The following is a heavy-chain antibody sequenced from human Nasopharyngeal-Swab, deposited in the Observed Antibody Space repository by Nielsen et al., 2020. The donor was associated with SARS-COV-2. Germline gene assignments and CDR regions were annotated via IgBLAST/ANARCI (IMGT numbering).Heavy chain of an antibody. J-gene: IGHJ6*03. CDR3: ASLRYYDFWSGYYPKDYYYYMDV. D-gene: IGHD3-3*01. CDR1: GLTFSSYS. Sequence: GGSLRLSCAASGLTFSSYSMNWVRQAPGKGLEWVSSISSSSSYIYYADSVKGRFTISRDNAKNSLYLQMNSLRAEDTAVYYCASLRYYDFWSGYYPKDYYYYMDVWGKGTTVTVSS. V-gene: IGHV3-21*01. CDR2: ISSSSSYI.